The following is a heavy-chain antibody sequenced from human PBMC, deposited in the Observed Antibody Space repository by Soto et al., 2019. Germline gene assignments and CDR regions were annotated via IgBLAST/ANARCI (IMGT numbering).Heavy chain of an antibody. CDR2: INPSGGST. V-gene: IGHV1-46*01. CDR1: GYSFTGYY. D-gene: IGHD3-3*01. Sequence: RASVKVSFKSSGYSFTGYYMHWVRQAPGQGLEWMGIINPSGGSTSYAQKFQGRVTMTRDTSTSTVYMELSSLRSEDTAVYYCARDGWSAGYDFWSGYYYTRPRTYYYYGMDVWGQGTTVTVSS. J-gene: IGHJ6*02. CDR3: ARDGWSAGYDFWSGYYYTRPRTYYYYGMDV.